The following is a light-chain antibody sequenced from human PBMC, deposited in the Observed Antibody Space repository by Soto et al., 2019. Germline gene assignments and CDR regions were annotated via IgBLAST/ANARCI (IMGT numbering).Light chain of an antibody. CDR2: DVS. J-gene: IGLJ2*01. V-gene: IGLV2-14*01. CDR3: SSYTYSSTVI. Sequence: QSALTQPASVSGSPGQSITISCTGTSSDVGGYNYVSWYQQHPGKAPKLMIYDVSNRLSGVSNRFSGSKSGNTASLTISGLQAEDEADYYCSSYTYSSTVIFGGGTKLTVL. CDR1: SSDVGGYNY.